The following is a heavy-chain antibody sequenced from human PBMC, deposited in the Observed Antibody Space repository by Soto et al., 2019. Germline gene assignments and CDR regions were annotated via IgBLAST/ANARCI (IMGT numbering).Heavy chain of an antibody. CDR3: ARALWGRGNGFDP. CDR1: GGSISSYY. CDR2: IYYSGST. V-gene: IGHV4-59*01. D-gene: IGHD3-16*01. J-gene: IGHJ5*02. Sequence: QVQLQESGPGLVKPSETLSLTCTVSGGSISSYYWSWIRQPPGKGLEWIGYIYYSGSTNYNPSLKSRVTISVDTSKNQFSLKLSSVTAADTAVYYCARALWGRGNGFDPWGQGTLVTVSS.